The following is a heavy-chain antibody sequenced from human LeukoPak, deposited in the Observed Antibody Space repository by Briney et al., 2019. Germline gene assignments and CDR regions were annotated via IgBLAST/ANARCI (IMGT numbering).Heavy chain of an antibody. Sequence: ASVKVSCKASGYTFTGYYMHWVRQAPGQGLEWMGWINPNSGGTNYAQKFQGRVTMTRHTSISTAYMELSRLRSDDTAVYYCARDHCSGGSCYSNYWGQGTLVTVSS. CDR2: INPNSGGT. V-gene: IGHV1-2*02. CDR3: ARDHCSGGSCYSNY. CDR1: GYTFTGYY. J-gene: IGHJ4*02. D-gene: IGHD2-15*01.